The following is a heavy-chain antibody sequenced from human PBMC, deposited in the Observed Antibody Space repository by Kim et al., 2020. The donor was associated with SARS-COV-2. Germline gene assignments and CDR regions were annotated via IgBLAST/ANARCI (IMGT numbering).Heavy chain of an antibody. CDR2: ISGSGGST. J-gene: IGHJ4*02. Sequence: GGSLRLSCAASGFTFSSYAMSWVRQAPGKGLEWVSAISGSGGSTYYADSVKGRFTISRDNSKNTLYLQMNSLRAEDTAVYYCAKGTLLWFGELSYYFDYWGQGTLVTVSS. V-gene: IGHV3-23*01. CDR3: AKGTLLWFGELSYYFDY. CDR1: GFTFSSYA. D-gene: IGHD3-10*01.